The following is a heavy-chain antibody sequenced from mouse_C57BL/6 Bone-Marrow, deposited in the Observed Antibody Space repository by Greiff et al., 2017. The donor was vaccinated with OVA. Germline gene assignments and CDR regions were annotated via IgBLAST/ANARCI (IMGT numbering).Heavy chain of an antibody. Sequence: QVQLQQPGAELVKPGASVQMSCKASGYTFPSYWITWVKQRPGQGLEWIGDIYPGSGSTHYNEKFKSKATLTVDTSASTAYMQLSSLTSEDSAVYYCIYGFDYWGQGTTLTVSS. CDR2: IYPGSGST. J-gene: IGHJ2*01. D-gene: IGHD1-1*02. CDR3: IYGFDY. CDR1: GYTFPSYW. V-gene: IGHV1-55*01.